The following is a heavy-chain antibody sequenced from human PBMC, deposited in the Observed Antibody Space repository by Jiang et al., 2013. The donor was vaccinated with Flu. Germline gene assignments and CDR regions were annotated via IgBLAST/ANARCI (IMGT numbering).Heavy chain of an antibody. CDR2: IFYSGST. J-gene: IGHJ4*02. V-gene: IGHV4-59*08. D-gene: IGHD2-15*01. CDR3: AALGVAYFHH. CDR1: GGSISSFY. Sequence: GPGLVKPSETLSLTCTVSGGSISSFYWSWIRQPPGKGLEWIGYIFYSGSTNYNPSLKSRVTMSIDTSKNQFSLKLISVTAADTAVYYCAALGVAYFHHWGPGALVTVSS.